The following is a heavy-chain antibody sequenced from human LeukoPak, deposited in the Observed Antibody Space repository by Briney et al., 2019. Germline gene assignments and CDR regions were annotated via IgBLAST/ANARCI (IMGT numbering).Heavy chain of an antibody. CDR1: GFTFSRYW. D-gene: IGHD4-23*01. V-gene: IGHV3-74*01. CDR3: ARGVFYGGTDY. Sequence: GGSLRLSCAASGFTFSRYWMHWVRQAPGKGLVWVSRIDSDGSYTSYADSVKGRFTISRDNAKNTLSLQMNSLRAEDTAVYYCARGVFYGGTDYWGQGTLVTVSS. J-gene: IGHJ4*02. CDR2: IDSDGSYT.